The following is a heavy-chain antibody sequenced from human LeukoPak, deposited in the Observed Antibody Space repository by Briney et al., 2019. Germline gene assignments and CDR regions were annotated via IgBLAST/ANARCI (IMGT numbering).Heavy chain of an antibody. V-gene: IGHV1-46*01. Sequence: ASVKVSCKASGYTFTSYYMHWVRQAPGQGLEWMGIINPSGGSTSYAQKFQGRVTMTRDTSTSTVYMELSSLRFEDTAVYYCASHDGEDFDYWGQGTLVTVSS. CDR1: GYTFTSYY. CDR3: ASHDGEDFDY. J-gene: IGHJ4*02. D-gene: IGHD3-3*01. CDR2: INPSGGST.